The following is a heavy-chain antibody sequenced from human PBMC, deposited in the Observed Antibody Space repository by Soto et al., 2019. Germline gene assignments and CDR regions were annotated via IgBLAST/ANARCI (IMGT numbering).Heavy chain of an antibody. Sequence: ASVKVSCKVSGYTLTELSMHWVRQAPGKGLEWMGGFDPEDGETIYAQKFQGRVTMTEDTSTDTAYMELSSLRSEDAAVYYCAALYGGSSGGDYWGQGTLVTVSS. J-gene: IGHJ4*02. D-gene: IGHD2-15*01. CDR2: FDPEDGET. V-gene: IGHV1-24*01. CDR1: GYTLTELS. CDR3: AALYGGSSGGDY.